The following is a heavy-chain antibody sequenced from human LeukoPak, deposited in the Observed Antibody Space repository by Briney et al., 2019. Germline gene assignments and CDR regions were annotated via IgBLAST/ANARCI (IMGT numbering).Heavy chain of an antibody. J-gene: IGHJ6*03. CDR3: ARADGYCSSTSCYRYYYYMDV. V-gene: IGHV4-4*07. CDR1: GGSISSYY. Sequence: PSETLSLTCTVSGGSISSYYWSWIRQPAGKGLEWIGRIYTSGSTNYNASLKSRVSMSVDTSKNQFSLKLSSVTAADTAVYYCARADGYCSSTSCYRYYYYMDVWGKGTTVTVSS. D-gene: IGHD2-2*01. CDR2: IYTSGST.